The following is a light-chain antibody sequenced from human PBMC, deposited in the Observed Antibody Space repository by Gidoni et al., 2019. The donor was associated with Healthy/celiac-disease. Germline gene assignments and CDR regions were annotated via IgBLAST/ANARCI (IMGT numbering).Light chain of an antibody. J-gene: IGKJ4*01. CDR2: ATS. V-gene: IGKV3-20*01. CDR3: QQNYDLPLT. Sequence: EVVLTQSPGTLSLSLGERATLSCRATQSVISDFLSWYQQKPGQAPRLLIYATSSRATGIPDRFSGSGSGTDFSLTISRLEPEDVAVYYCQQNYDLPLTFGGGTNVEIK. CDR1: QSVISDF.